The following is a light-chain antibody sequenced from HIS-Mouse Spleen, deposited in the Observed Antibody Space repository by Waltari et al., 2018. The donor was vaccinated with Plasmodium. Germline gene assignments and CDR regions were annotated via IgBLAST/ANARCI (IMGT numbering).Light chain of an antibody. CDR3: CSYAGSSTSYWV. Sequence: QSALTQPASVSGSPGQSITISCTGTSRDVGSYNLVSWYQQHPGKAPKLMIYEGSKRPSGVSNRFSGSKSGNTASLTISGLQAEDEADYYCCSYAGSSTSYWVFGGGTKLTVL. CDR1: SRDVGSYNL. CDR2: EGS. J-gene: IGLJ3*02. V-gene: IGLV2-23*01.